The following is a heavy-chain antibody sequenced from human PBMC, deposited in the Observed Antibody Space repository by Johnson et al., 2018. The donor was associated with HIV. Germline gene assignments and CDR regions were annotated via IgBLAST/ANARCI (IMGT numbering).Heavy chain of an antibody. CDR3: ARDRDYGSGAIVGV. CDR2: IYSGGST. Sequence: VQLVESGGGLIQPGGSLRLSCAASDFTVSSNYMNWVRQAPGKGLEWVSVIYSGGSTYYADSVKGRFTISRDNSKNTLYLQMNSLRAEDTAVYYCARDRDYGSGAIVGVWGQGTMVTVSS. J-gene: IGHJ3*01. V-gene: IGHV3-53*01. CDR1: DFTVSSNY. D-gene: IGHD3-10*01.